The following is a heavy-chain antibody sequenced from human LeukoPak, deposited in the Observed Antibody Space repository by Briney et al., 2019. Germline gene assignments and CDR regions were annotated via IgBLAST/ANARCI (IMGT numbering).Heavy chain of an antibody. J-gene: IGHJ4*02. CDR3: ADISCGEG. D-gene: IGHD3-10*01. CDR2: IFPILGIA. Sequence: ASVKVSCKASGGSFSSYAISWVRQAPGQGLEWMGRIFPILGIANYAQEFQGRVTITADKSTSTAYMELSSLRSEDTAVYYCADISCGEGWGQGTLVTVSS. V-gene: IGHV1-69*04. CDR1: GGSFSSYA.